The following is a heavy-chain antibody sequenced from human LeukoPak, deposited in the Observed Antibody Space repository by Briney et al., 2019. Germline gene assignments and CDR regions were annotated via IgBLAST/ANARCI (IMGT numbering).Heavy chain of an antibody. CDR2: MSAYNGNT. J-gene: IGHJ4*02. V-gene: IGHV1-18*01. D-gene: IGHD5-18*01. CDR1: GDTFISYG. Sequence: ASVKVSCKASGDTFISYGVSWVRQAPGQGLEWMGWMSAYNGNTNYAQKLQGRVTMTTDTSTSTAYMELRSLRSDDTAVYYCARDRGYSFALGYFDYWGQGTLVTVSS. CDR3: ARDRGYSFALGYFDY.